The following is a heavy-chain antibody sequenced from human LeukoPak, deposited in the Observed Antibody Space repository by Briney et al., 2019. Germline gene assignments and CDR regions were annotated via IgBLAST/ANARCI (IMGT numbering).Heavy chain of an antibody. CDR3: ATASARFSPIDY. J-gene: IGHJ4*02. V-gene: IGHV1-2*02. CDR2: INPNSGAT. Sequence: GASVKVSCKASGDTFAVYYIHWVRQAPGQGLERMGWINPNSGATNYAQKFQGRVTMTRDTSISTAYMELSTLRSDDTAVYYCATASARFSPIDYWGQGALVTVSS. D-gene: IGHD3-3*01. CDR1: GDTFAVYY.